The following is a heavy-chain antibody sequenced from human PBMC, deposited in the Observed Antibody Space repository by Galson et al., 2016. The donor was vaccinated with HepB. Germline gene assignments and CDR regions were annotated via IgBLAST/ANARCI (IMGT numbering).Heavy chain of an antibody. Sequence: SETLSLTCTVSGDSVTSGGYYWSWIRQPPGKGLECIAHIYYSGSTNYNPSLKSRATISMDTSKNQFSLTLNSVTAADTAVYYCARLSRNVFGVVYHFEYWGPGTLLTVSS. CDR3: ARLSRNVFGVVYHFEY. V-gene: IGHV4-61*08. CDR2: IYYSGST. CDR1: GDSVTSGGYY. D-gene: IGHD3-3*01. J-gene: IGHJ4*02.